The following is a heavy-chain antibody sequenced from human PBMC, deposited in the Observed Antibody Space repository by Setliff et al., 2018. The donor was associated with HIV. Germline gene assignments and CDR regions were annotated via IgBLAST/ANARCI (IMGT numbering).Heavy chain of an antibody. D-gene: IGHD3-9*01. V-gene: IGHV5-51*01. CDR1: GDKFTNYW. J-gene: IGHJ3*02. CDR2: IYPSDSDT. CDR3: AKGGGLNFRYHDWFVKI. Sequence: GESLKISCKDSGDKFTNYWLGWVRQMPGKGLEWIGVIYPSDSDTRYSPYFKGQVTISAGRSINTAYLQWSSLRDSDTAMYYCAKGGGLNFRYHDWFVKIWGQGTLVTVSS.